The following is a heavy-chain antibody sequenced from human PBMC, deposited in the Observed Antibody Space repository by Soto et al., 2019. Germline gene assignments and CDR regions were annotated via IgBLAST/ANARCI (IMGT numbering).Heavy chain of an antibody. CDR3: ASEVNNYYGMDV. CDR1: GASISSDDYY. J-gene: IGHJ6*02. V-gene: IGHV4-30-4*01. CDR2: ISYSGST. Sequence: QVQLQESGPGLVKPSQTLSLTCPISGASISSDDYYWSWFRQPPGKGLEWIGYISYSGSTYYNPSLKSRITISVDTSKTQFSLILSSVTAADTAVFYCASEVNNYYGMDVWGQGTTVPVSS.